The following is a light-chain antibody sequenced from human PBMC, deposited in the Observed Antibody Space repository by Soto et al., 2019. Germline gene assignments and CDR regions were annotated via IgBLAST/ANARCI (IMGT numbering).Light chain of an antibody. CDR3: QQYYSTLT. V-gene: IGKV4-1*01. CDR2: WAS. Sequence: DIVLTQSPDSLAVSLGERATINCKSSQSVLYSSNSKNYLAWYQQKPGQPPKLLVYWASTRESGVPDRFSGSGSGTDFTLTISSLHAEDVAVYYCQQYYSTLTFGPGTKVDIK. J-gene: IGKJ3*01. CDR1: QSVLYSSNSKNY.